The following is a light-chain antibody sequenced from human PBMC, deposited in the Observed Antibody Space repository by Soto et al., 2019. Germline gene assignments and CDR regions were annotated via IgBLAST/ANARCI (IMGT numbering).Light chain of an antibody. CDR3: QQRSSWPPGWT. CDR2: DAS. J-gene: IGKJ1*01. V-gene: IGKV3-11*01. Sequence: EIVLTQSPATLSLSPGERATLSCRASQSVSSYLAWYQQKPGQAPRLLIYDASNRATGIPARFSGSGSGTDFTLTISSLETEDFAGYYCQQRSSWPPGWTFGQGTKVEIK. CDR1: QSVSSY.